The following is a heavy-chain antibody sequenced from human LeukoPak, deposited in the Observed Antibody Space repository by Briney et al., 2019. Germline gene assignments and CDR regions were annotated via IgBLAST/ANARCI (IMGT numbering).Heavy chain of an antibody. CDR1: GFTFTAYT. V-gene: IGHV3-48*01. CDR3: TRDLEY. Sequence: GGSLRLSCSASGFTFTAYTMNWVRQAPGKGPEWVSYIDYGGSVTHYADSVKGRFTISRDNAENSLYLQMNSLRVKDTAVYYCTRDLEYWSQGVQVTVSS. CDR2: IDYGGSVT. J-gene: IGHJ4*02.